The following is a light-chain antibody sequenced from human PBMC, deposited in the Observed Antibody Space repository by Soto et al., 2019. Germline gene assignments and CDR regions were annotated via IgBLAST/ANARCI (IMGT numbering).Light chain of an antibody. CDR3: QQYFDPPFT. V-gene: IGKV4-1*01. J-gene: IGKJ5*01. CDR2: SSS. CDR1: QSLFFASNSQNY. Sequence: DIVMTQSPDFLAVSLGGRATISCKSSQSLFFASNSQNYLAWYQQKPGQTPKLLLYSSSTLESGVPDRFTGSGSGTDFTLTISSLQSADVAVYYCQQYFDPPFTLGQETRLEIK.